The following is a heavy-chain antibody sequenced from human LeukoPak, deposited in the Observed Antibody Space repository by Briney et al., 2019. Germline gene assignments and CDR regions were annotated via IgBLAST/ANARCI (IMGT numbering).Heavy chain of an antibody. Sequence: GGSPRLSCAASGFTFSTYAMHWVRQAPGKGLEWVAVISYDGNNKYYADSVKGRFTISRDNAKNSLYLQMNSLRAEDTAVYYCAREENYWGQGTLVTVSS. CDR2: ISYDGNNK. CDR3: AREENY. V-gene: IGHV3-30*04. J-gene: IGHJ4*02. CDR1: GFTFSTYA.